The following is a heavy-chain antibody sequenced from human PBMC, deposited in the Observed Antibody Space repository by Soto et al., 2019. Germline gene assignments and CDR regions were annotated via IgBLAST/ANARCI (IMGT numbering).Heavy chain of an antibody. Sequence: QVQLQESGPGLVEPSGTLPLGCAVSGGSISSSNWWSWVRQPPGKGLEWIGEIYHSGSTNYNPSLKSRVTISVDKSKNQFSLKLSSVTAAHTAVYYCARVSGSYYYGMDVWGQGTTVTVSS. D-gene: IGHD1-26*01. CDR1: GGSISSSNW. CDR3: ARVSGSYYYGMDV. J-gene: IGHJ6*02. V-gene: IGHV4-4*02. CDR2: IYHSGST.